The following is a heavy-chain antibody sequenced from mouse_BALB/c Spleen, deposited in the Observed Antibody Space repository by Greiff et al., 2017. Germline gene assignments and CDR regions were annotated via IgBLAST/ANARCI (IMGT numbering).Heavy chain of an antibody. D-gene: IGHD1-1*01. J-gene: IGHJ4*01. CDR2: SRNKANDYTT. CDR3: AIEVYYYGSSYETGAMDY. Sequence: EVKLVESGGGLVQPGGSLRLSCATSGFTFSDFYMEWVRQPPGKRLEWIAASRNKANDYTTEYSASVKGRFIVSRDTSQSILYLQMNALRAEDTAIYYCAIEVYYYGSSYETGAMDYWGQGTSVTVSS. CDR1: GFTFSDFY. V-gene: IGHV7-1*02.